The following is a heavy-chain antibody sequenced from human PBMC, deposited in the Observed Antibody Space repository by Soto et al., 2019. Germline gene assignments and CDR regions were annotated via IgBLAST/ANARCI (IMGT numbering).Heavy chain of an antibody. D-gene: IGHD4-17*01. CDR2: IYSGGST. CDR1: GFTVSSNY. Sequence: PGGSLRLSCAASGFTVSSNYMSWVRQAPGKGLEWVSVIYSGGSTYYADSVKGRFTISRDNSKNTLYLQMNSLRAEDTAVYYCARERRAGWGGQRWSSAFEIWGEGTMVTVTS. CDR3: ARERRAGWGGQRWSSAFEI. V-gene: IGHV3-53*01. J-gene: IGHJ3*02.